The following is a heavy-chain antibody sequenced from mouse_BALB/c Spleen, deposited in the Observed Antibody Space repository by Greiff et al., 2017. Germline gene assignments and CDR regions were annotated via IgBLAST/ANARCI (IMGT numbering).Heavy chain of an antibody. CDR1: GYTFSSYW. CDR3: TRWTGGAY. J-gene: IGHJ3*01. D-gene: IGHD4-1*01. Sequence: QVQLQQSGAELMKPGASVKISCKATGYTFSSYWIEWVKQRPGHGLEWIGEILPGSGSTNYNEKFKGKATLTVDTSSSTAYMQLSSLTSEDSAVYYCTRWTGGAYWGQGTLVTVSA. V-gene: IGHV1-9*01. CDR2: ILPGSGST.